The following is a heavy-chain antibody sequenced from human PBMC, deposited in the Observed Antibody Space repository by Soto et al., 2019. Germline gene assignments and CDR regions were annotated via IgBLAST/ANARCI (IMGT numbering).Heavy chain of an antibody. J-gene: IGHJ4*02. CDR2: IYYSGST. CDR3: ARGWSTLGFDY. CDR1: GGSISSGGYY. V-gene: IGHV4-31*03. Sequence: PSETLSLTCTVSGGSISSGGYYWSWIRQHPGKGLEWIGYIYYSGSTYYNPSLKSRVTISVDTSKNQFSLKLSSVTAADTAVYYCARGWSTLGFDYWGQGTLVTVSS. D-gene: IGHD2-15*01.